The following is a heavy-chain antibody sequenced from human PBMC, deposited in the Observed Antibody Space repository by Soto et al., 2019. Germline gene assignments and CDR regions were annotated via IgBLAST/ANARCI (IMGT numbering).Heavy chain of an antibody. CDR1: GGTFSSYT. D-gene: IGHD4-17*01. Sequence: QVQLVQSGAEVKKPGPSVKVSCKASGGTFSSYTISWVRQAPGQGLEWMGRIIPILGIANYAQKFQGRVTITADKSTSTAYMELSSLRSEDTAVYYCARDLRGDYGDRYYYYYYMDVWGKGTTVTVSS. CDR2: IIPILGIA. CDR3: ARDLRGDYGDRYYYYYYMDV. V-gene: IGHV1-69*08. J-gene: IGHJ6*03.